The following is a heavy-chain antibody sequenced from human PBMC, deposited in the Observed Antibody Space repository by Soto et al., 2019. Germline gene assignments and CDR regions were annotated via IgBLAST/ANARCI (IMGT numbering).Heavy chain of an antibody. CDR1: GGSISSGDYY. CDR2: IFYSGST. V-gene: IGHV4-30-4*01. D-gene: IGHD3-10*01. J-gene: IGHJ5*02. CDR3: ARAVLQLDP. Sequence: PSETLSLTCTVSGGSISSGDYYWSWIRQPPGKGLEWIGYIFYSGSTYYNPSLKSRVSISVDTSKNQFSPKLSSVTAADTAVYYCARAVLQLDPWGQGTLVTVSS.